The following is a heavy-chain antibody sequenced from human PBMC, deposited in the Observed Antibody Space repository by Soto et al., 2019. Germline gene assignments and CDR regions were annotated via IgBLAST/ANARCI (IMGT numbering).Heavy chain of an antibody. CDR1: GGSISSGGYY. Sequence: SETLSLTCTVSGGSISSGGYYWSWIRQHPGKGLEWIGYIYYSGSTYYNPSLKSRVTISVDTSKNQFSLKLSSVTAADTAVYYCAREGLEPHSAVVGMDVWGQGTKVTVSS. CDR3: AREGLEPHSAVVGMDV. D-gene: IGHD1-1*01. J-gene: IGHJ6*02. CDR2: IYYSGST. V-gene: IGHV4-31*03.